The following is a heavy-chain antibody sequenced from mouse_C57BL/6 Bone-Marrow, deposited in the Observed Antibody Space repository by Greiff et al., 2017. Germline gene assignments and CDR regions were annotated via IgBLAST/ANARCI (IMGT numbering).Heavy chain of an antibody. J-gene: IGHJ2*01. Sequence: VLGVESGPELVKPGASVKISCKASGYDFSSSWMNWVKQRPGQGLEWIGRIYPGDGDTNYNGKFKGKGTMTAGKSSSTAYMQHSNLTSEDSAVKFCARENDCDSKGYWGQGTTLTVSS. V-gene: IGHV1-82*01. D-gene: IGHD2-5*01. CDR2: IYPGDGDT. CDR1: GYDFSSSW. CDR3: ARENDCDSKGY.